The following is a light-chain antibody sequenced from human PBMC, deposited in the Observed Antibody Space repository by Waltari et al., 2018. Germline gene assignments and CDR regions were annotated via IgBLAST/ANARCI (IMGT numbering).Light chain of an antibody. J-gene: IGLJ1*01. CDR3: CSYAGGSAFV. V-gene: IGLV2-23*02. CDR1: SSDVGRYNP. Sequence: QSALTQPAPVSGSPGQSLTISCTGTSSDVGRYNPAPWYQHRPGKAPKLIIYGVSKRPSGVSNRFSGSKSGNTASLTISGLRTEDEADYYCCSYAGGSAFVFGTGTKITVL. CDR2: GVS.